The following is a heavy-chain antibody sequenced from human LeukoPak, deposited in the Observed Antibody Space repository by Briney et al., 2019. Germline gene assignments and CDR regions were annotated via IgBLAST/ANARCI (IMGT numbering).Heavy chain of an antibody. CDR3: AKSTSGWSHFDY. Sequence: GGFLRLSCAASGFNFRRFAMSWVSQAPGQGPEWHPCISWNSGSVGYADSVKGRFTISRDNANNSLYLQMNSLRAEDTALYYCAKSTSGWSHFDYWGQGTLVTVSS. D-gene: IGHD6-19*01. J-gene: IGHJ4*02. V-gene: IGHV3-9*01. CDR2: ISWNSGSV. CDR1: GFNFRRFA.